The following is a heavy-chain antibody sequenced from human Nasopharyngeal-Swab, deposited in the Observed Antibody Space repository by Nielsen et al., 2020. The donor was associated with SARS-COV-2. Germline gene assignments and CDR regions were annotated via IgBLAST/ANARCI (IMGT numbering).Heavy chain of an antibody. D-gene: IGHD2-15*01. J-gene: IGHJ5*02. Sequence: GGSLRLSCAASGFTFSSYAMSWVRQAPGKGLEWVSSISGSGGSTYYADSVKGRFTISRDNSKNTPYLQMNSLRAEDTAVYYCAKNCSGGSCLTPWGQGTLVTVSS. CDR1: GFTFSSYA. V-gene: IGHV3-23*01. CDR2: ISGSGGST. CDR3: AKNCSGGSCLTP.